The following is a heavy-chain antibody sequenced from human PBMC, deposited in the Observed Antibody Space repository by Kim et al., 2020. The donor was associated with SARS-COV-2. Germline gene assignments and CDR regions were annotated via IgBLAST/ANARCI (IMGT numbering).Heavy chain of an antibody. CDR2: ISWNSGSI. Sequence: GGSLRLSCAASGFTFDDYAMHWVRQAPGKGLEWVSGISWNSGSIGYADSVKGRFTISRDNAKNSLYLQMNSLRAEDTALYYCAKDGDGSGYGSGRGMDV. J-gene: IGHJ6*01. CDR1: GFTFDDYA. CDR3: AKDGDGSGYGSGRGMDV. V-gene: IGHV3-9*01. D-gene: IGHD3-10*01.